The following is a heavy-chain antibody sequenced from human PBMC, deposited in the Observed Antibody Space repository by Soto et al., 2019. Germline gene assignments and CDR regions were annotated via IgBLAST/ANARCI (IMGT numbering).Heavy chain of an antibody. J-gene: IGHJ6*03. CDR2: IIPILGIA. CDR3: AKTRPPLTPQTDYYYYMDV. D-gene: IGHD3-9*01. Sequence: QVQLVQSGAEVKKPGSSVKVSCKASGGTFSSYTISWVRQAPGQGLEWMGRIIPILGIANYAQKFQGRVTITAEKATSTAYMGLSSLRSEDTAVYYGAKTRPPLTPQTDYYYYMDVWGKGTTVTVSS. V-gene: IGHV1-69*02. CDR1: GGTFSSYT.